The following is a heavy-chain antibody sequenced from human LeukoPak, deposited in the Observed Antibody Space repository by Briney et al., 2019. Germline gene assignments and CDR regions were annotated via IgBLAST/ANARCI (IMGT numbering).Heavy chain of an antibody. V-gene: IGHV3-30*01. D-gene: IGHD3-3*01. CDR2: ISYDGSNK. CDR3: ARDGEVRSFWSDYYTVSYFDY. J-gene: IGHJ4*02. CDR1: GFAFSSYA. Sequence: GGSLRLSCAASGFAFSSYAMHWVRQAPGKGLEWVAVISYDGSNKYYADSVKGRFTISRDNSKNTLYLQMNSLRAEDTAVYYCARDGEVRSFWSDYYTVSYFDYWGQGTLVTVSS.